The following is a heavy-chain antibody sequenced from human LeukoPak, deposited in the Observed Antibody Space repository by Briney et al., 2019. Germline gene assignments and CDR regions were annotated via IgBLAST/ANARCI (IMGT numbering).Heavy chain of an antibody. Sequence: ASVKVSCKASGYTFTSYDINWVRQATGQGLEWMVWMNPNSGNTGSAQKFQGRVTMTRNTSISTAYMELSSLRSEDTAVYYGARGPLSKRNWFDPWGQGTLVTVSS. CDR2: MNPNSGNT. V-gene: IGHV1-8*01. D-gene: IGHD2/OR15-2a*01. CDR3: ARGPLSKRNWFDP. J-gene: IGHJ5*02. CDR1: GYTFTSYD.